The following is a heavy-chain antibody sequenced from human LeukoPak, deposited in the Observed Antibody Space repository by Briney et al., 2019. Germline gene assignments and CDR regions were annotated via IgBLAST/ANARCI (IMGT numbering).Heavy chain of an antibody. CDR1: RFTFSSYA. D-gene: IGHD1-26*01. CDR2: ISGSGGST. J-gene: IGHJ4*02. Sequence: PGGSLRLSCAASRFTFSSYAMSWVRQAPGKGLEWVSAISGSGGSTYYADSVKGRFTISRDNSKNTAYLQMNSLRSEDTAVYYCAKRSGINYGYFDSWGQGTLVTVSS. V-gene: IGHV3-23*01. CDR3: AKRSGINYGYFDS.